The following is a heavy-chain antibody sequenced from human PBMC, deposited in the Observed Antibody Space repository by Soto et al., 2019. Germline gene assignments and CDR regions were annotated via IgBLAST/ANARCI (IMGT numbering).Heavy chain of an antibody. D-gene: IGHD4-17*01. CDR1: GGTFSSHT. CDR2: IIPALGTA. CDR3: ARPAFGDYWYFDL. J-gene: IGHJ2*01. Sequence: QDQLVQSGAEVKKPGSSVKVSCKASGGTFSSHTFSWVRQAPGQGLEWMGRIIPALGTATYAQKFQGRVTITADESATPVYMALNRRRSEDTAVYYCARPAFGDYWYFDLWGRGTLVTVSS. V-gene: IGHV1-69*08.